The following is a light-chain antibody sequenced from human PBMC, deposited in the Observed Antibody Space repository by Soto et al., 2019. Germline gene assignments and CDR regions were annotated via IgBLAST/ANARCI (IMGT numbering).Light chain of an antibody. Sequence: QSVLTQPASVSGSPGQLITISCTGTTNDIGNYNYVSWYQQHPGTAPKLLIYEVSNRPSGVSNRFSGSKSGNTASLTISGLQAEDDADYYCSSYTSGSTLYVFGTGTKVTVL. CDR2: EVS. J-gene: IGLJ1*01. CDR1: TNDIGNYNY. V-gene: IGLV2-14*01. CDR3: SSYTSGSTLYV.